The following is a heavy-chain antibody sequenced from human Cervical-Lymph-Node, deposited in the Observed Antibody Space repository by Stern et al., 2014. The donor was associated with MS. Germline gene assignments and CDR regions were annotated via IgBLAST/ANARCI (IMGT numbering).Heavy chain of an antibody. D-gene: IGHD1-1*01. J-gene: IGHJ6*02. V-gene: IGHV1-69*01. Sequence: VQMVESGAEVKKPGSSVKVSCKTSGDTFSSYAISWVRQGPGQGLEWMGGFVPMFGTSNYEEKFQGRVTITADVSTNTAYMDLSRLGSDDTAFYYCARDSTTGMDVWGQGTTVTVSS. CDR3: ARDSTTGMDV. CDR1: GDTFSSYA. CDR2: FVPMFGTS.